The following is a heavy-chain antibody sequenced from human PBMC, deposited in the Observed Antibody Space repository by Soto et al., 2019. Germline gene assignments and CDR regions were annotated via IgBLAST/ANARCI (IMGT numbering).Heavy chain of an antibody. V-gene: IGHV3-23*01. D-gene: IGHD2-15*01. CDR1: GSTFSSYA. CDR2: ISGSGDST. J-gene: IGHJ3*01. Sequence: EVQLWESGGGSVQPGGSLRLSCAASGSTFSSYAMSWVRQAPGKGLEWVSVISGSGDSTYYADSVKGRFTISRDNSKTTLYVQMNSLRAEDTAVYYCARELGYCSGGSCYMDGAFDFWGQGTMVTVSS. CDR3: ARELGYCSGGSCYMDGAFDF.